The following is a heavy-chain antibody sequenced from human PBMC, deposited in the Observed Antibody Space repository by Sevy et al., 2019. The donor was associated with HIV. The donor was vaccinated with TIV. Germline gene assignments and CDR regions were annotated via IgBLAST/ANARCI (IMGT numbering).Heavy chain of an antibody. J-gene: IGHJ6*02. CDR3: AKDTGSSGYDHYGLDV. D-gene: IGHD6-19*01. V-gene: IGHV3-30*18. Sequence: GGSLRLSCAASGFIFSDYAMHWVRQAPGKGLEWVAITSYNEGGENYADSVKGRFTISRDNSKNTVYLQMYRLTTEDTGVYYCAKDTGSSGYDHYGLDVWGQGTTVTVSS. CDR2: TSYNEGGE. CDR1: GFIFSDYA.